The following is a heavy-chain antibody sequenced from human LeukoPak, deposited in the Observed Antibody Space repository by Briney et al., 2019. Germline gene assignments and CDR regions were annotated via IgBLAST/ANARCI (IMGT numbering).Heavy chain of an antibody. CDR3: SKSFETSGYYGPDAFEI. D-gene: IGHD3-22*01. CDR2: MYGDGST. V-gene: IGHV3-66*01. CDR1: GFSVSRTF. J-gene: IGHJ3*02. Sequence: GGSLRLSCAASGFSVSRTFMTWDRQAPGKGLEWVSIMYGDGSTYNADSVNGRFTISRDNSNNTVFLQMNSLRAEDTAVYYCSKSFETSGYYGPDAFEIWGQGTMVTVSS.